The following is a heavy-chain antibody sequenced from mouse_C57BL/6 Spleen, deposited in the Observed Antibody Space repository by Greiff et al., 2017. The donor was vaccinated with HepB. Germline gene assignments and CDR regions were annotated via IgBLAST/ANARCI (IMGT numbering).Heavy chain of an antibody. Sequence: DVQLQESGPELVKPGASVKISCKASGYSFTGYYMNWVKQSPEKSLEWIGEINPSTGGTTYNQKFKAKATLTVDKSSSTAYMQLKSLTSEDSAVYYCARGGLYYGNYGDYWGQGTTLTVSS. CDR3: ARGGLYYGNYGDY. CDR2: INPSTGGT. V-gene: IGHV1-42*01. J-gene: IGHJ2*01. CDR1: GYSFTGYY. D-gene: IGHD2-1*01.